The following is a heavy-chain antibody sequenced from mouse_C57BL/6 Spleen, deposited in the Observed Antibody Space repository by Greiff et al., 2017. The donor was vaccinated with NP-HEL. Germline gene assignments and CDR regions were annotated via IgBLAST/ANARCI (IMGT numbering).Heavy chain of an antibody. CDR1: GYTFTSYW. D-gene: IGHD1-1*01. V-gene: IGHV1-64*01. J-gene: IGHJ4*01. CDR3: ARSYYGSRYYAMDY. Sequence: VKLQQPGAELVKPGASVKLSCKASGYTFTSYWMHWVKQRPGQGLEWIGMIHPNSGSTNYNEKFKSKATLTVDKSSSTAYMQLSSLTSEDSAVYYCARSYYGSRYYAMDYWGQGTSVTVSS. CDR2: IHPNSGST.